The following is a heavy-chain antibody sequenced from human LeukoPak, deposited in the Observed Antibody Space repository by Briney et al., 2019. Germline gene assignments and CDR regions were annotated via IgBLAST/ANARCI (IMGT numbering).Heavy chain of an antibody. D-gene: IGHD1-26*01. V-gene: IGHV3-64D*09. Sequence: GGSLRLSCSASGFTFSTHSMHWVRQAPGKGLEYVSTISGSGGTTYYADSVKGRFTISRGNSKNSVYLQMSSLRAEDTAMYHCVKDLGGAWAFDIWGQGTMVTVSS. CDR3: VKDLGGAWAFDI. CDR1: GFTFSTHS. J-gene: IGHJ3*02. CDR2: ISGSGGTT.